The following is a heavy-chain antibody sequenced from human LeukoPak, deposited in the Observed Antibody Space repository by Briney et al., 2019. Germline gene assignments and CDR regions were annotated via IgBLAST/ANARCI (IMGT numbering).Heavy chain of an antibody. CDR3: ARPIMYGYNFLDDYFDY. CDR2: ISSSGSTI. V-gene: IGHV3-48*03. D-gene: IGHD5-24*01. CDR1: GFTFSSYE. J-gene: IGHJ4*02. Sequence: GGSLRLSCAASGFTFSSYEVNWVRQAPGKGLEWGSYISSSGSTIYYADSVKGRFTISRDNAKNSLYLQMNSLRAEDTAVYYCARPIMYGYNFLDDYFDYWGQGTLVTVSS.